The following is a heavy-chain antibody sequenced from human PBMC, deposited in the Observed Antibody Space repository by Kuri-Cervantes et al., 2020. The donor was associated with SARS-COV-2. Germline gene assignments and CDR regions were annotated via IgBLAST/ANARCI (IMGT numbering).Heavy chain of an antibody. CDR2: LYYSRST. Sequence: SETLSLTCTVSGGSFSSTSYYWGWIRQPPGKGLEWIGSLYYSRSTYYHPSLKSRVTISVDTSKNQFSLQLSSVTDADTAVYYCAPPGRYSSSPNWFDPWGQGPLVTVS. D-gene: IGHD6-13*01. V-gene: IGHV4-39*01. CDR1: GGSFSSTSYY. J-gene: IGHJ5*02. CDR3: APPGRYSSSPNWFDP.